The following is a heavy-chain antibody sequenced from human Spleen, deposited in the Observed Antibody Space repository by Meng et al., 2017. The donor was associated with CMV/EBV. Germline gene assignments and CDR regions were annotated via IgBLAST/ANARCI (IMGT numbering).Heavy chain of an antibody. CDR3: AKDAANYFEAGGYLDS. Sequence: GESLKISCAASGFTFSSQAMSWVRQPPGEGLEWVSVIYGGGISTYYADSVKGRFTITRDDSKNSFYLQLSSLRAEDTAIYYCAKDAANYFEAGGYLDSWGQGTLVTVSS. CDR2: IYGGGIST. V-gene: IGHV3-23*03. D-gene: IGHD3-9*01. CDR1: GFTFSSQA. J-gene: IGHJ4*02.